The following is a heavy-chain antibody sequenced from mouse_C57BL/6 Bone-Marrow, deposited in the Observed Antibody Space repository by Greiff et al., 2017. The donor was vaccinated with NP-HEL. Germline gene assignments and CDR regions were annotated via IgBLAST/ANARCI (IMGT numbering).Heavy chain of an antibody. V-gene: IGHV1-64*01. CDR1: GYTFTSYW. CDR2: IHPNSGST. D-gene: IGHD1-1*01. J-gene: IGHJ4*01. CDR3: ARRSIYYYGSSFFYAMDY. Sequence: QVHVKQPGAELVKPGASVKLSCTASGYTFTSYWMHWVKQRPGQGLEWIGMIHPNSGSTNYNEKFKSKATLTVDKSSSTAYMQLSSLTSEDSAVYYCARRSIYYYGSSFFYAMDYWGQGTSVTVSS.